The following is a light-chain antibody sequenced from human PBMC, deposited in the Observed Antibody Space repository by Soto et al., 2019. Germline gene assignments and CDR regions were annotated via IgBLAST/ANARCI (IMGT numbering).Light chain of an antibody. CDR3: QQYDNHPPGGVT. V-gene: IGKV1-33*01. CDR2: DAS. CDR1: QDISNY. J-gene: IGKJ3*01. Sequence: DIQMTQSPSSLSASVGDRVTITCQASQDISNYLNWYQQKPGKAPKLLIYDASNLETGVPSRFSGSGSGTDFTFTISSLQPEDIATYYCQQYDNHPPGGVTFGPGTKVDIK.